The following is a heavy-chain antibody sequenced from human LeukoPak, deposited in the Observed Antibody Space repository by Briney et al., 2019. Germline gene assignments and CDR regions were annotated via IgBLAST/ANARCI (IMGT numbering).Heavy chain of an antibody. V-gene: IGHV4-34*01. CDR2: INHSGST. Sequence: SETLSLTCAVYGGSFSGYYWSWIRQPPGKGLEWIGEINHSGSTNYNPSLKSRVTISVDTSKNQFSLKLSSVTAADTAVYYCARDYCSSTSCYPYYYYGMDVWGQGTTVTVSS. D-gene: IGHD2-2*01. CDR3: ARDYCSSTSCYPYYYYGMDV. J-gene: IGHJ6*02. CDR1: GGSFSGYY.